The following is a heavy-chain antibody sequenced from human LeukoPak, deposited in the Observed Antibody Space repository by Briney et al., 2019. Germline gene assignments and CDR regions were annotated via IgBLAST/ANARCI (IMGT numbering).Heavy chain of an antibody. Sequence: SETLSLTCTVSGGSISSYYWSWIRQPPGKGLEWIGYIYYSGSTNYNPSLKSRVTISVDTSENQFSLKLSSVTAADTAVYYCARASWDGDYRRYYGMDVWGQGTTVTVSS. V-gene: IGHV4-59*01. CDR1: GGSISSYY. CDR2: IYYSGST. D-gene: IGHD4-17*01. CDR3: ARASWDGDYRRYYGMDV. J-gene: IGHJ6*02.